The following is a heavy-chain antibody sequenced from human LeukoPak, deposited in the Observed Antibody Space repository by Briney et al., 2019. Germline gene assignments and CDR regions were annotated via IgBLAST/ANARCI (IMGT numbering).Heavy chain of an antibody. CDR1: GFTVNNNY. V-gene: IGHV3-53*01. CDR3: AKIHPGIAAAGILYYFDY. J-gene: IGHJ4*02. CDR2: IYSGGNS. Sequence: GGSLRLSCAASGFTVNNNYMNWVRQAPGKGLEWVSVIYSGGNSYYADSVKGRFTISRDNSKNTLYLQMNSLRAEDTAVYYCAKIHPGIAAAGILYYFDYWGQGTLVTVSS. D-gene: IGHD6-13*01.